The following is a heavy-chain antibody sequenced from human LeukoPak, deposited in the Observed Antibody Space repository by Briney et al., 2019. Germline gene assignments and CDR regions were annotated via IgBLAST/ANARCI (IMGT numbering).Heavy chain of an antibody. CDR1: GGSISSYY. CDR3: AGVAGTGYYYYYGMDV. V-gene: IGHV4-59*01. J-gene: IGHJ6*02. Sequence: SETLSLTCTVSGGSISSYYWSWIRQPPGKGLEWIGYIYYSGSTNYNPSLKSRVTISVDTSKNQFSLKPSSVTAADTAVYYCAGVAGTGYYYYYGMDVWGQGTTVTVSS. CDR2: IYYSGST. D-gene: IGHD6-19*01.